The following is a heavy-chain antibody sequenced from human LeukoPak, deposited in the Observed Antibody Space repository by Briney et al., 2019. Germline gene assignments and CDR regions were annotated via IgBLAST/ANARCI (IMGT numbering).Heavy chain of an antibody. CDR1: GYTFTYRY. CDR3: ARGIYGSGSYYQPNWFDP. Sequence: ASVKVSCKASGYTFTYRYLHWVRQAPGQGLEWMGWINPNSGGTNYAQKFQGRVTMTRDTSISTAYMELSRLRSDDTAVYYCARGIYGSGSYYQPNWFDPWGQGTLVTVSS. D-gene: IGHD3-10*01. V-gene: IGHV1-2*02. J-gene: IGHJ5*02. CDR2: INPNSGGT.